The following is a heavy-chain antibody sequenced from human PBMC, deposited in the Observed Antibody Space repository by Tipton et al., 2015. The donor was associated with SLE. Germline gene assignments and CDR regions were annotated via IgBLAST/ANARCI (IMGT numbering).Heavy chain of an antibody. J-gene: IGHJ4*02. CDR3: ARSAGYGSNWAHFDY. CDR2: IFYVRDT. D-gene: IGHD6-13*01. Sequence: TLSLTCTVSGASISSHYWNWIRQTPGEGLEWIGYIFYVRDTNYNPSPKSPVTISIEAPKNQLPLTLKYVTAADTAVYYCARSAGYGSNWAHFDYWGQGTLVTVSS. V-gene: IGHV4-59*11. CDR1: GASISSHY.